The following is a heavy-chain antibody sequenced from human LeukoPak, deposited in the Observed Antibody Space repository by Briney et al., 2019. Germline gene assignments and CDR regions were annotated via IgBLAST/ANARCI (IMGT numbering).Heavy chain of an antibody. D-gene: IGHD6-6*01. CDR1: GYTFTSNG. CDR3: AREGLRSIAARRGTRDYMDV. V-gene: IGHV1-18*01. Sequence: WASVKVSCKASGYTFTSNGISWVRQAPGQGLEWMGWISAYNGHTNYAQKLQGRVTMTTDTSTSTVYMEVRSLRSDDTAVYYCAREGLRSIAARRGTRDYMDVWGKGTTVIVSS. J-gene: IGHJ6*03. CDR2: ISAYNGHT.